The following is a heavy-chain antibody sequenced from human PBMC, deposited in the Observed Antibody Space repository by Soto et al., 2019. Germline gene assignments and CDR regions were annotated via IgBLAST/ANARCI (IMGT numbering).Heavy chain of an antibody. Sequence: EVQLVESGGGLVQPGGSLRLSCAASGFTFSSYEMNWVRQAPGKGLEWVSYISSSGSTIYYADYVKGRFTISRDNAKNSLYLQMNSLRAEDTAVYYCARGALYYGSGSYSGDYWGQGTLVTVSS. CDR1: GFTFSSYE. V-gene: IGHV3-48*03. J-gene: IGHJ4*02. CDR3: ARGALYYGSGSYSGDY. CDR2: ISSSGSTI. D-gene: IGHD3-10*01.